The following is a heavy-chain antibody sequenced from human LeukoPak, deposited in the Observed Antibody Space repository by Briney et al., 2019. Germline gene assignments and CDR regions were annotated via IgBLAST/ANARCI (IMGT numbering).Heavy chain of an antibody. Sequence: PSETLSLTCTVSGYSISSGYYWGWIRQPPGKGLEWIGSIYHSGSTYYNPSLKSRVTISVDTSKNQFSLKLSSVTAADTAVYYCAREVAGTTTDAFDIWGQGTMVTVSS. V-gene: IGHV4-38-2*02. D-gene: IGHD6-19*01. CDR1: GYSISSGYY. CDR3: AREVAGTTTDAFDI. J-gene: IGHJ3*02. CDR2: IYHSGST.